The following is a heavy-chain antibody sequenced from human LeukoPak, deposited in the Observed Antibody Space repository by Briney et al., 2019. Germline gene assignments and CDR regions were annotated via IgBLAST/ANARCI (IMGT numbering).Heavy chain of an antibody. V-gene: IGHV1-2*02. Sequence: ASVKVSCKASGYTFTGYYMHWVRQAPGQGLEWMGWINPNSGGTNYAQKFQGRVTMTRDTSISTAYMELSRLRSDDTAVYYCARDRSIAARQPGYWGQGTLVTVSS. D-gene: IGHD6-6*01. CDR2: INPNSGGT. J-gene: IGHJ4*02. CDR3: ARDRSIAARQPGY. CDR1: GYTFTGYY.